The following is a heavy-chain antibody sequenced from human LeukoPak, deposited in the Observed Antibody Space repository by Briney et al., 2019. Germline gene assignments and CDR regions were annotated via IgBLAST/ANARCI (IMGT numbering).Heavy chain of an antibody. Sequence: ASVKVSCKASGYRFTGYSIHWVRQAPGQGLEWMGWINPNSGDIKYAPKFQGRVTMARDTSISTVYMELSRLRFDDTAVYYCARESGGNIVFDYWGQGTLVTVSS. V-gene: IGHV1-2*02. D-gene: IGHD2-15*01. CDR2: INPNSGDI. CDR1: GYRFTGYS. J-gene: IGHJ4*02. CDR3: ARESGGNIVFDY.